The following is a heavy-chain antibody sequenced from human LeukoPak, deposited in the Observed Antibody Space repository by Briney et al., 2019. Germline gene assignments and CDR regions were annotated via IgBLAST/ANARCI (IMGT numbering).Heavy chain of an antibody. V-gene: IGHV1-46*02. CDR1: GYTFDRYY. D-gene: IGHD4-23*01. Sequence: ASAKVSCKASGYTFDRYYLHWIRQAPGQGPEWVGAVDTSDGSATYAQKFQGRVTMTSDTSATTVYLELSSLKSEDTAMYYCAREDYGGNVGVPYYWGQGTRVTVSS. J-gene: IGHJ4*02. CDR2: VDTSDGSA. CDR3: AREDYGGNVGVPYY.